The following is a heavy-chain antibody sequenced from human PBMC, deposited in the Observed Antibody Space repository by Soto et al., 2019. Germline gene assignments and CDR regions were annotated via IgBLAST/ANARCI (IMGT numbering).Heavy chain of an antibody. V-gene: IGHV4-39*01. J-gene: IGHJ5*02. D-gene: IGHD6-13*01. CDR2: IYYSGNT. CDR1: GGSISNIRYY. Sequence: SETLSLTCIVSGGSISNIRYYWGWIRQPPGKGLEWIGSIYYSGNTYHNPSLKSRVTISVDTSKNQFSLKLSPVTAADTAVYYCARHERSSSTWYAGSWGQGTLVTVSS. CDR3: ARHERSSSTWYAGS.